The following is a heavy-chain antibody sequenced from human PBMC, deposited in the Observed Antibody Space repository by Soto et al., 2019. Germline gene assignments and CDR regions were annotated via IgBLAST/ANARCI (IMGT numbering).Heavy chain of an antibody. D-gene: IGHD3-9*01. CDR2: IYHSGST. CDR1: SGSISSSNW. Sequence: SETLSLTCAVSSGSISSSNWWSWVRQPPGKGLEWIGEIYHSGSTNYNPSLKSRVTISVDTSKNQFSLKLSSVTAADTAVYYCGGLGYYYYYMDVWGKGTTVTVSS. CDR3: GGLGYYYYYMDV. V-gene: IGHV4-4*02. J-gene: IGHJ6*03.